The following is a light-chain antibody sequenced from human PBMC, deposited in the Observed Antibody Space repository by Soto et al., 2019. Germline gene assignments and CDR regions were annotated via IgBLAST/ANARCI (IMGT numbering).Light chain of an antibody. CDR1: QSISSSY. V-gene: IGKV3-20*01. CDR2: GAS. J-gene: IGKJ1*01. Sequence: IVFTQSPCTLSLSPGERATLSCRASQSISSSYLAWYQQKPGQAPRLLIYGASNRATAIPDRFSGSGSGTDFTLTISRLEPEDFAVYYCQQYDDSPGTFGQGTKVDIK. CDR3: QQYDDSPGT.